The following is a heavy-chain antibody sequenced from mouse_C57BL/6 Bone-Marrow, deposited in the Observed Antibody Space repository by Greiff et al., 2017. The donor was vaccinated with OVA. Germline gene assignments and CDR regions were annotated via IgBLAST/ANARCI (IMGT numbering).Heavy chain of an antibody. D-gene: IGHD2-5*01. V-gene: IGHV3-6*01. CDR3: ATYSNYWYFDV. CDR1: GYSITSGYY. Sequence: EVKLQESGPGLVKPSQSLSLTCSVTGYSITSGYYWNWIRQFPGNKLEWMGYISYDGSNNYNPSLKNRISITRDTSKNQFFLKLNSVTTEDTATYYCATYSNYWYFDVWGTGTTVTVSS. CDR2: ISYDGSN. J-gene: IGHJ1*03.